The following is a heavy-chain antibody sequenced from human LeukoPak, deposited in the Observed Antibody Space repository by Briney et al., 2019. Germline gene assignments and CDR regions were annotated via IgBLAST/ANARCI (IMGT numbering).Heavy chain of an antibody. V-gene: IGHV3-74*01. CDR3: ARLPGYNGYFYGMDV. Sequence: GGSLRLSCAASGFTFSGNWMHWVRQAPGKGLVWVSRLDSDASITNYADSVKGRFTISSDNAKNTLYLQMNSLTAEDTAVYYCARLPGYNGYFYGMDVWGQGTTVTVSS. D-gene: IGHD5-12*01. J-gene: IGHJ6*02. CDR1: GFTFSGNW. CDR2: LDSDASIT.